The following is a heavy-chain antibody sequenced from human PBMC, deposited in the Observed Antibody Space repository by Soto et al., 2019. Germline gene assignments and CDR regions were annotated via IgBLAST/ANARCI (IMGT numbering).Heavy chain of an antibody. CDR1: GGSFSGYY. V-gene: IGHV4-34*01. Sequence: QVQLQQWGAGLLKPSETLSLTCAVYGGSFSGYYWSWIRQPPGKGLEWIGEINHSGSNNYNPSLKSRVTISVETSKNQFSLKLSSVTAADTAVYYCARVSPYYDGSGSYYNVIVFDYWGQGTLVTVSS. D-gene: IGHD3-10*01. CDR3: ARVSPYYDGSGSYYNVIVFDY. J-gene: IGHJ4*02. CDR2: INHSGSN.